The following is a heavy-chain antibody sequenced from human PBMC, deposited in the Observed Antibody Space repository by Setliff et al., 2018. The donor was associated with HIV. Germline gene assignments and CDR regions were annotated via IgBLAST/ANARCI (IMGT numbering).Heavy chain of an antibody. CDR1: GYTFTSYD. D-gene: IGHD3-3*01. CDR3: ARVQTYYNFWSGYCYYMDV. J-gene: IGHJ6*03. Sequence: ASVKVSCKASGYTFTSYDINWVRRATGQGLEWMGWMNPNSGNTGYAQKFQGRVTMTRNTSISTAYMELSSLRSEDTAVYYCARVQTYYNFWSGYCYYMDVWGKGTTVTVSS. CDR2: MNPNSGNT. V-gene: IGHV1-8*01.